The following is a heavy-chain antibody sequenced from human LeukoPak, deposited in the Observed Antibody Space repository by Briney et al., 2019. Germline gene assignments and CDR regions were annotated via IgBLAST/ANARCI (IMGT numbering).Heavy chain of an antibody. CDR2: IYYSGST. D-gene: IGHD3-3*01. CDR1: GGSISSSSYY. J-gene: IGHJ3*02. CDR3: ASAFRFDAFDI. Sequence: SETLSLTCTVSGGSISSSSYYWGWIRQPPGKGLEWIGSIYYSGSTYHNPSLKSRVTISVDTSKNQFSLKLSSVTAADTAVYYCASAFRFDAFDIWGQGTMVTVSS. V-gene: IGHV4-39*01.